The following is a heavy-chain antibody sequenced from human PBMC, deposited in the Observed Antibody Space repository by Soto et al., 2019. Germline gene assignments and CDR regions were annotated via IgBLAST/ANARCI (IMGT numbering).Heavy chain of an antibody. CDR1: GYSIRSGYF. J-gene: IGHJ6*02. D-gene: IGHD6-6*01. V-gene: IGHV4-38-2*01. CDR2: MYHSGIT. CDR3: ARSMYSTSAQLYYGMDV. Sequence: SETLSLTCAVSGYSIRSGYFGGWIRQPPGKGLEWIGSMYHSGITYYNLSLKSRVTISVDTSKNQLSLKLSSATAADTAVYYCARSMYSTSAQLYYGMDVWGQGTTVTVSS.